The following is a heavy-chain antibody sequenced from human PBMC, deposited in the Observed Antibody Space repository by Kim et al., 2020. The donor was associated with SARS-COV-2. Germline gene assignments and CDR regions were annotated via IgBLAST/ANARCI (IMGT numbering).Heavy chain of an antibody. Sequence: EGSKKYYADSVKGRFTNTRDNSKNTLYLQMNSLRTEDTAVYYCAKDNMDVWGQGTTVTVSS. CDR3: AKDNMDV. V-gene: IGHV3-30*02. J-gene: IGHJ6*02. CDR2: EGSKK.